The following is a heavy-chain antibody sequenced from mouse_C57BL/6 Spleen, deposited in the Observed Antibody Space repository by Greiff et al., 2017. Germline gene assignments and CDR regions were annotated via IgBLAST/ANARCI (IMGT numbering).Heavy chain of an antibody. Sequence: EVKVVESGGGLVKPGGSLKLSCAASGFTFSSYAMSWVRQTPEKRLEWVATISDGGSYTYYPGNVKGRFTISRDNAKNNLYLQMSHLKSEDTAMYYCASAPSLLRYPYAMDYWGQGTSVTVSS. J-gene: IGHJ4*01. D-gene: IGHD1-1*01. V-gene: IGHV5-4*03. CDR2: ISDGGSYT. CDR1: GFTFSSYA. CDR3: ASAPSLLRYPYAMDY.